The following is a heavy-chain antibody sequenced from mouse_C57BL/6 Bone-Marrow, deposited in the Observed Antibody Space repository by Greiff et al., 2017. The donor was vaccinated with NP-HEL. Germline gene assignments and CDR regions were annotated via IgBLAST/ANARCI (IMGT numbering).Heavy chain of an antibody. Sequence: VQLKQSGPELVKPGASVQISCKASGYSFTDYNMNWVKQSNGKSLEWIGVINPNYGTTSYNQKFKGKATLTVDQSSSTAYMQLNSLTSEDSAVYYCAREGGSSRSYYFDYWGQGTTLTVSS. V-gene: IGHV1-39*01. CDR2: INPNYGTT. CDR1: GYSFTDYN. D-gene: IGHD1-1*01. J-gene: IGHJ2*01. CDR3: AREGGSSRSYYFDY.